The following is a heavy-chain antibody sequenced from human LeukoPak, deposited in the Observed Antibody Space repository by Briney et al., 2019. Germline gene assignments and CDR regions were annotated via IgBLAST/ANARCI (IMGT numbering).Heavy chain of an antibody. CDR3: AKGTFGGSYAGFDY. CDR2: ISGSGGST. D-gene: IGHD3-16*01. J-gene: IGHJ4*02. CDR1: GCTFSSYA. V-gene: IGHV3-23*01. Sequence: GGSLRLSCAASGCTFSSYAMSWVRQAPGKGLEWVSAISGSGGSTYYVDSVKGRFTIYRDNSKNTLYLQMNSLRAEDTAVYYCAKGTFGGSYAGFDYWGQGTLVTVSS.